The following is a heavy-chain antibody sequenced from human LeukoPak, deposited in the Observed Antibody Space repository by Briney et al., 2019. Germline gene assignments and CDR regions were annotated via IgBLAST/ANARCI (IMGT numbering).Heavy chain of an antibody. J-gene: IGHJ6*03. CDR2: ISSSSSTI. CDR1: GFTFSSYS. CDR3: ARVAKHFRGGISFYFMDV. V-gene: IGHV3-48*01. D-gene: IGHD3-10*01. Sequence: GGSLRLSCAASGFTFSSYSMNWVRQAPGKGLEWVSYISSSSSTIYYADSVKGRFTISRDNAKNSLYLQMNSLRAEDTAVYYCARVAKHFRGGISFYFMDVWGKGTTVTISS.